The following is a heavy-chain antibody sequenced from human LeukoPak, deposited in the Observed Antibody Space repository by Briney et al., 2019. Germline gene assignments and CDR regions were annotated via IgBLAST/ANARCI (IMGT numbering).Heavy chain of an antibody. D-gene: IGHD1-26*01. V-gene: IGHV3-23*01. CDR2: ISGSGGST. CDR1: GFTFSRYG. J-gene: IGHJ5*02. CDR3: AKKYSTGLDP. Sequence: GGSLRLSCAASGFTFSRYGMSWVRQAPGKGLEWVSGISGSGGSTYYADSVKGRFSISRDNSKNTLHLQMNSLRAEDTAVYYCAKKYSTGLDPWGQGTLVTVSS.